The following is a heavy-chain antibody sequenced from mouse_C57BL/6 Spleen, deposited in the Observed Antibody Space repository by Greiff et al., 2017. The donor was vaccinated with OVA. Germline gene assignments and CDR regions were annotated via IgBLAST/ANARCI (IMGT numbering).Heavy chain of an antibody. CDR1: GYTFTGYW. D-gene: IGHD1-1*01. Sequence: QVQLQQSGAELMKPGASVKLSCKATGYTFTGYWIAWVKQRPGHGLEWIGEILPGSGSTNYNEKFKGKATFTADTSSNTAYMQLSSLTTEDSAIYYGARGPLYYYGSSWYFDYWGQGTTLTVSS. J-gene: IGHJ2*01. V-gene: IGHV1-9*01. CDR3: ARGPLYYYGSSWYFDY. CDR2: ILPGSGST.